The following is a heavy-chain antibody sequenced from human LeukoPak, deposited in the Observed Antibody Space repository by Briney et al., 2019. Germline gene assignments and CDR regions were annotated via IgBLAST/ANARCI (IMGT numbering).Heavy chain of an antibody. V-gene: IGHV3-21*01. CDR2: ISSSSGSI. CDR3: ARVATDGY. D-gene: IGHD5-12*01. CDR1: GFTFSTYS. J-gene: IGHJ4*02. Sequence: GGSLRLSCAASGFTFSTYSMNWGREAPGKGLEGVSSISSSSGSIYYADSVKGRFTIPRDNAKNSLYLQMNSLRAENTAVYYCARVATDGYWGQGTLVTVSS.